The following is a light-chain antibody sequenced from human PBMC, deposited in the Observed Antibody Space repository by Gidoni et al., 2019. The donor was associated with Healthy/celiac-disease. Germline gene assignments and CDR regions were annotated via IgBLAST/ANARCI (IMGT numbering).Light chain of an antibody. CDR3: QQYNNWKT. V-gene: IGKV3D-15*01. Sequence: EIVMTQSPATLSVSPGERATLSCRASQSVSSNLAWYQQKPGQAPRLLNYGASTRATGIPARFSGSGSGTEFTLTISSLQSEDFAVYYCQQYNNWKTFXQXTKLEIK. CDR2: GAS. CDR1: QSVSSN. J-gene: IGKJ2*01.